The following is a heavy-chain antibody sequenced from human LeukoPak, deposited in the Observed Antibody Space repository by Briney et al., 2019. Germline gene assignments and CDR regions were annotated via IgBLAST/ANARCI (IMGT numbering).Heavy chain of an antibody. J-gene: IGHJ6*03. CDR1: GFTFSRYD. V-gene: IGHV3-23*01. CDR2: ISSNGGST. CDR3: AKPFMVGAKGYYYYYLDV. Sequence: GGSLRLSCVASGFTFSRYDMSWVRQAPGKGLEWVSAISSNGGSTHYADSVKGRFTISRDNSKNTLYLQMNSLRAEDTAVYYCAKPFMVGAKGYYYYYLDVWGEGTTVHVSS. D-gene: IGHD1-26*01.